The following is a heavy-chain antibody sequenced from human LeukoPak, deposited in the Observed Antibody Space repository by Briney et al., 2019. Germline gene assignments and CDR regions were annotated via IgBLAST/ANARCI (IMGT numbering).Heavy chain of an antibody. CDR2: INPNSGGT. V-gene: IGHV1-2*02. CDR3: ARDRQGIAVAGPY. CDR1: GYTFTGYY. D-gene: IGHD6-19*01. Sequence: ASVKVSCKASGYTFTGYYMHWVRQAPGQGLEWMGWINPNSGGTNCAQKFQGRVTMTRDTSISTAYMELSRLRSDDTAVYYCARDRQGIAVAGPYWGQGTLVTVSS. J-gene: IGHJ4*02.